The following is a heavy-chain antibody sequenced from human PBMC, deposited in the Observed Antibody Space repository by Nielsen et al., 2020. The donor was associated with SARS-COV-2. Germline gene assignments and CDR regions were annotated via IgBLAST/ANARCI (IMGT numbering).Heavy chain of an antibody. CDR2: ISWNSGSI. Sequence: SLKISCAAPGFTFDDYAMHWVRQAPGKGLEWVSGISWNSGSIGYADSVKGRFTISRDNAKNSLYLQMNSLRAEDTALYYCAKASYCSSTSCYAPWTFDYWGQGTLVTVSS. CDR3: AKASYCSSTSCYAPWTFDY. V-gene: IGHV3-9*01. J-gene: IGHJ4*02. D-gene: IGHD2-2*01. CDR1: GFTFDDYA.